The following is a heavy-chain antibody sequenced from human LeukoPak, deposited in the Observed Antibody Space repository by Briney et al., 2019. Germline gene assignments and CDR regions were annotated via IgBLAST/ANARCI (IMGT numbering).Heavy chain of an antibody. D-gene: IGHD6-13*01. CDR2: ISGSGGST. Sequence: GGSLRLSCAASGFTFSSYAMSWVRQAPGKGLEWVSAISGSGGSTYYADSVKGRFTISRDNSKNTLYLQMNSLRAEDTAVYYCVKDLFQQQLDDRSDHWGQGTLVTVSS. V-gene: IGHV3-23*01. CDR3: VKDLFQQQLDDRSDH. CDR1: GFTFSSYA. J-gene: IGHJ4*02.